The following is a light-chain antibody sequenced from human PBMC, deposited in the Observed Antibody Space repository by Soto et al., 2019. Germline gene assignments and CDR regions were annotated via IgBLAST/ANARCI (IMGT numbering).Light chain of an antibody. CDR2: EVS. CDR3: NSYAGSNNWV. CDR1: SSDVGGYNY. J-gene: IGLJ3*02. V-gene: IGLV2-8*01. Sequence: QSALTQPPSASGSPGQSVTISCTGTSSDVGGYNYVSWYQQHPGKAPKLMIYEVSKRPSGVPDRFSGSKSGNTASLTVSGLQGEDEADYYCNSYAGSNNWVFGGGTKVTVL.